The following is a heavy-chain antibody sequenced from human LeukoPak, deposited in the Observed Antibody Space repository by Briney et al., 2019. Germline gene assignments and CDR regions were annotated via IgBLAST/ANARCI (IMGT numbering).Heavy chain of an antibody. D-gene: IGHD6-19*01. CDR2: ITSSGSII. Sequence: GGPLRLSCAASGFTFSSYEMNWVRQAPGKGLEWVSYITSSGSIIYYADSVKGRFTISRDNAKNSLFLQMNSLRAEDTAVYYCARSGLPGIAVAADFDYWGQGTLVTVSS. CDR1: GFTFSSYE. J-gene: IGHJ4*02. CDR3: ARSGLPGIAVAADFDY. V-gene: IGHV3-48*03.